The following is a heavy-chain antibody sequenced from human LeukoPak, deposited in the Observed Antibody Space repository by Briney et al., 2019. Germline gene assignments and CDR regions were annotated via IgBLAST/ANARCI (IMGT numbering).Heavy chain of an antibody. Sequence: GGSLRLSCAASGFTVSSNYMSWVRQAPGRGLEWVSGISGSGGSTFYADSVKGRFTISRDNSKNTLYLQMNSLRAEDAAVYYCAKDRVAFGGADAFDMWGQGTMVTVSS. CDR1: GFTVSSNY. J-gene: IGHJ3*02. CDR3: AKDRVAFGGADAFDM. V-gene: IGHV3-23*01. CDR2: ISGSGGST. D-gene: IGHD3-16*01.